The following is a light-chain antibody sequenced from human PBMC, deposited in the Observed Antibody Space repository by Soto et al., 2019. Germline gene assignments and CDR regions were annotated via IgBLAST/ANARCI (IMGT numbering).Light chain of an antibody. J-gene: IGLJ1*01. CDR3: CSYTRSGTLI. Sequence: QSVLTQPASVSGSPGQSITISCVGTSGDIGDYNYVSWYQQHPGKVPKVIIYDVSNRPSGVSYRFSGTKSGNTASLTVFGLQAEDEADYYCCSYTRSGTLIFGTGTKLTVL. V-gene: IGLV2-14*01. CDR2: DVS. CDR1: SGDIGDYNY.